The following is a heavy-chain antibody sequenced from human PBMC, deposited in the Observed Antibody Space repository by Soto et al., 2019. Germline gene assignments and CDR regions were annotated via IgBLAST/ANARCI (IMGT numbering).Heavy chain of an antibody. CDR1: GFSLSNPKMG. Sequence: QVTLKESGPVLVKPTETLTLTCTVSGFSLSNPKMGVSWFRQPPGKALQWLAHIFSNDAKSYRTSLKTRVTISRDTSESQVVLTMANMGPVDTGTYYCARISDSAAGGYEAFDIWGQGTMVTVSS. J-gene: IGHJ3*02. D-gene: IGHD3-22*01. V-gene: IGHV2-26*01. CDR3: ARISDSAAGGYEAFDI. CDR2: IFSNDAK.